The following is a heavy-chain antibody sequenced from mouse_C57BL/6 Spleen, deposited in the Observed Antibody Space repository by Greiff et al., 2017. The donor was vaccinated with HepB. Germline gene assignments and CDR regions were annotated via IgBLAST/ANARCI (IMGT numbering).Heavy chain of an antibody. V-gene: IGHV1-7*01. D-gene: IGHD3-2*02. CDR3: ARRVLDSSGFVCFAY. J-gene: IGHJ3*01. CDR1: GYTFTRYW. Sequence: VQLKQSGAELAHPGASVKLSCKASGYTFTRYWMHWVKQRPGKGLEWIGYINPSSGYTKYNQKFKDKATLTADKSSSTAYMQLSSLTYEDSAVYYCARRVLDSSGFVCFAYWGQGTPFIVSA. CDR2: INPSSGYT.